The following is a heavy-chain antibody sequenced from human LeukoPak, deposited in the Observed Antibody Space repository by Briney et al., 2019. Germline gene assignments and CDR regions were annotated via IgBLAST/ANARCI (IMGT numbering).Heavy chain of an antibody. CDR3: ARDYYDNSGYYSHPGGY. Sequence: ASVKVSCKASGYTFTVYGISWVRQAPGQGLEWMGWINAYNGNTNYAQKLQGRVTMTTDTSTSTVYMELRSLRSDDTAVYYCARDYYDNSGYYSHPGGYWGQGTLVTVS. CDR2: INAYNGNT. V-gene: IGHV1-18*01. J-gene: IGHJ4*02. CDR1: GYTFTVYG. D-gene: IGHD3-22*01.